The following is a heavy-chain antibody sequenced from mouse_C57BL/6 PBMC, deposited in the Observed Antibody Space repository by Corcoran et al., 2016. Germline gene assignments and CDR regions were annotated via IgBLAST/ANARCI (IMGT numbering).Heavy chain of an antibody. CDR1: GYTFPTYG. Sequence: QIQLVQSGPELKKPGETVKISCKASGYTFPTYGMCCVKQGPGKGLKWMGWINTYSGVPTYADDFKGRFAFSLETSASTAYLQINNLKNEDTATYFCARSGSSRRMDYWGQGRSVTVSS. D-gene: IGHD1-1*01. CDR2: INTYSGVP. J-gene: IGHJ4*01. V-gene: IGHV9-3*01. CDR3: ARSGSSRRMDY.